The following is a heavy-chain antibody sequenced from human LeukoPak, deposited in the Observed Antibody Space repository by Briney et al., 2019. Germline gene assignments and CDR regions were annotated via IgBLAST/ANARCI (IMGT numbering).Heavy chain of an antibody. CDR3: ARGRDVRGGYVGDAFDI. J-gene: IGHJ3*02. CDR1: GFTFSSYD. D-gene: IGHD5-12*01. Sequence: GGSLRLSCAASGFTFSSYDMHWVRQATGKGLEWVSAIGTAGDPYYPGSVKGRFTISRENAKNSLYLQMNSLRAGDTAVYYCARGRDVRGGYVGDAFDIWGQGTMVIVSS. CDR2: IGTAGDP. V-gene: IGHV3-13*05.